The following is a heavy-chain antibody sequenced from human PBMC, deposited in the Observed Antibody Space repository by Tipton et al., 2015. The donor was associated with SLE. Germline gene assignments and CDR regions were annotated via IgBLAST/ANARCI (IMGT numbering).Heavy chain of an antibody. D-gene: IGHD5-12*01. Sequence: TLSLTCAVYGGSFSGYYWTWIRQPPEKGLEWIGYIYDSGSTNYNPSLKSRVTISVDTSKNQFSLKLTSVTAADTGVYYCARDRGYSGTIDYWGQGTLVTVSS. CDR2: IYDSGST. J-gene: IGHJ4*02. CDR3: ARDRGYSGTIDY. V-gene: IGHV4-59*01. CDR1: GGSFSGYY.